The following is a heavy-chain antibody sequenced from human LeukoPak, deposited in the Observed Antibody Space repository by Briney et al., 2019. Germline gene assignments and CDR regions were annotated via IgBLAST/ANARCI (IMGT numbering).Heavy chain of an antibody. CDR2: IYISRGT. CDR1: GVSISGYY. V-gene: IGHV4-4*07. J-gene: IGHJ4*02. CDR3: ARQDDSSGLPFDY. D-gene: IGHD3-22*01. Sequence: SETLSLTCTVSGVSISGYYWSWIRQPAGKGLEWIGRIYISRGTTYNPSLRSRVIMSVDTSKNRFSLKLSSVTAADTAVYYCARQDDSSGLPFDYWGQGTLVTVSS.